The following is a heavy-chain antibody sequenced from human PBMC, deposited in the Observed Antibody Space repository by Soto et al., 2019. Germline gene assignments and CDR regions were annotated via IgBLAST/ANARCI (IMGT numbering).Heavy chain of an antibody. D-gene: IGHD1-26*01. Sequence: GASVKVSCKASGGTFGSYAISWVRQAPGQGLEWMGGIIPIFGTADYAQKFQGRVTITADESTSTAYMELSSLRSEDTAVYYCASHSGSSPEGRYYYGMDVWGQGTTVTVSS. J-gene: IGHJ6*02. CDR2: IIPIFGTA. CDR1: GGTFGSYA. V-gene: IGHV1-69*13. CDR3: ASHSGSSPEGRYYYGMDV.